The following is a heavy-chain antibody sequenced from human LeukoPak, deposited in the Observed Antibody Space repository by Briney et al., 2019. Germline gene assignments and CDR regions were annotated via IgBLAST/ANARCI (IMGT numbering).Heavy chain of an antibody. CDR3: ASGSANWFDP. Sequence: PSETLSLNCTVSGGSINSDYWSWVRQPPGKGLEWIGYMYYSGSSTNYNPSLKSRVTISVDTSKKQFSLKLSSVTAADTAVYYCASGSANWFDPWGQGTRVTVSS. CDR2: MYYSGSST. V-gene: IGHV4-59*12. J-gene: IGHJ5*02. D-gene: IGHD1-26*01. CDR1: GGSINSDY.